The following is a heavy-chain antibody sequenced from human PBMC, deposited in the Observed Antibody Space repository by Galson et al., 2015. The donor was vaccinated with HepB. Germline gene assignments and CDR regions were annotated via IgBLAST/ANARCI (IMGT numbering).Heavy chain of an antibody. Sequence: SLRLSCAASGFTFGDHAMAWVRQAPGKGLEWVCGIHSNGDSTGYAHFLEGRFIVSRDNTKNSLYLQMNSLRTEDTAFYYCAAKKGTFFDYWGQGILVTVSS. CDR2: IHSNGDST. CDR1: GFTFGDHA. V-gene: IGHV3-20*04. D-gene: IGHD2/OR15-2a*01. CDR3: AAKKGTFFDY. J-gene: IGHJ4*02.